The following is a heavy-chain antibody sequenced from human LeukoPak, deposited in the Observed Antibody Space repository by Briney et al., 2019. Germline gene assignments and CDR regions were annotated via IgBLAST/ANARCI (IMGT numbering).Heavy chain of an antibody. D-gene: IGHD2-15*01. J-gene: IGHJ4*02. CDR2: IFYSGST. CDR1: GGPISSGSHH. V-gene: IGHV4-39*01. CDR3: ARRYSSGGICYYFDS. Sequence: SETLSLTCTVSGGPISSGSHHWGWIRQPPGKGLEWIATIFYSGSTYYNPSLNSRVTISVDTSKNQFSLKLSSVTAADTAVFYCARRYSSGGICYYFDSWGQGTLVTVSS.